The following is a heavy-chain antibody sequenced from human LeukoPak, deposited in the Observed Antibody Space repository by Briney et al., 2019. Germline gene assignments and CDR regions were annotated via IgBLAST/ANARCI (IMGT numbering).Heavy chain of an antibody. V-gene: IGHV3-23*01. D-gene: IGHD5-18*01. CDR1: GFTFTNYV. CDR3: AKDPRGYSYGFDY. CDR2: ISVSGADT. J-gene: IGHJ4*02. Sequence: GGSLRLSCAASGFTFTNYVMTWVRQAPGKGLEWVSGISVSGADTYYADSVKGRFTISRDNSKNTLYLQMNSLRAEDTAVYYCAKDPRGYSYGFDYWGQGTLVTVSS.